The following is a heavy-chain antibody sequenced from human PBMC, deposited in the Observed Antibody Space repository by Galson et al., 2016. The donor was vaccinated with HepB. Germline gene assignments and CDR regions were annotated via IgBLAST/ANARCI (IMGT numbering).Heavy chain of an antibody. V-gene: IGHV3-33*01. D-gene: IGHD3-22*01. Sequence: SLRLSCAASGFTFSSYGMHWVRQPPGKGLEWVAVIWYEGNNKYFAEYVKGRFTISRDNSKNTQYLQMNSLRAEDTAVYYCARGRVYYDTSGYYLPYFDYWGQGTLVTVSS. J-gene: IGHJ4*02. CDR3: ARGRVYYDTSGYYLPYFDY. CDR1: GFTFSSYG. CDR2: IWYEGNNK.